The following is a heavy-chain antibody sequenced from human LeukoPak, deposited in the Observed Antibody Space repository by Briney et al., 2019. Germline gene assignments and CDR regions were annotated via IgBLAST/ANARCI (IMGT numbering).Heavy chain of an antibody. CDR3: ASGGRPSYMDV. Sequence: SETLSLTCTVSGGSISSSNYYWGWIRQPPGKGLEWTGSIYYSGSTYYNPSLKSRVTISVDTSKNQFSLKLSSVTAADTAVYYCASGGRPSYMDVWGKGTTVTVSS. D-gene: IGHD2-15*01. V-gene: IGHV4-39*01. CDR2: IYYSGST. CDR1: GGSISSSNYY. J-gene: IGHJ6*03.